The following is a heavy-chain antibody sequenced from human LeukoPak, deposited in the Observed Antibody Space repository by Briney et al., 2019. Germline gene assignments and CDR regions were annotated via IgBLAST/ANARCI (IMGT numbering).Heavy chain of an antibody. CDR3: ARDRAAADGVGNWFDP. CDR2: INPNSGGT. CDR1: GYTFTGYY. Sequence: ASVKVSCKASGYTFTGYYMHWVRQAPGQGLEWMGWINPNSGGTNYAQKFQGRVTMPRDTSISTAYMELSRLRSDDTAVYYCARDRAAADGVGNWFDPWGQGTLVTVSS. V-gene: IGHV1-2*02. J-gene: IGHJ5*02. D-gene: IGHD6-13*01.